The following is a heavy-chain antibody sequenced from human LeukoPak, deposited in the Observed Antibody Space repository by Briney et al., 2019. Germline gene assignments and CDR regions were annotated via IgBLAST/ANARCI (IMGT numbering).Heavy chain of an antibody. CDR2: INPNSGGT. CDR3: ARAHSSLRLYHFDY. V-gene: IGHV1-2*02. D-gene: IGHD6-13*01. CDR1: GYTFTDQW. Sequence: ASVKVSCKASGYTFTDQWIHWVRQAPGQGLEWVGWINPNSGGTNYAETFEGRIAMTTDTSINTAYMEMSRLTSDGTAVYYCARAHSSLRLYHFDYWGQGTLVTVSS. J-gene: IGHJ4*02.